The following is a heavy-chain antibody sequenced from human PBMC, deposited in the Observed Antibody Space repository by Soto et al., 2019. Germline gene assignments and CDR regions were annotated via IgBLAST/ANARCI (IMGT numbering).Heavy chain of an antibody. V-gene: IGHV1-69*08. D-gene: IGHD2-15*01. CDR3: AREDECADGSCYGNWLGP. Sequence: QVQLVQSGAEVKKPGSSVKVSCKASGGTLSSYTINWVRQAPGQGLEWMGRIIPILGITNYAQKFQGRVTITADRCTSTAYVEVSSLRSEDTAVYFCAREDECADGSCYGNWLGPWGQGTLVTVSS. J-gene: IGHJ5*02. CDR2: IIPILGIT. CDR1: GGTLSSYT.